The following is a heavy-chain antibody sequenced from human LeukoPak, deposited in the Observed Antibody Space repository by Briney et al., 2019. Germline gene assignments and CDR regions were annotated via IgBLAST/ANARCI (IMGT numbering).Heavy chain of an antibody. CDR1: GYSFTTYW. CDR2: IYPGDSDT. J-gene: IGHJ4*02. D-gene: IGHD3-22*01. V-gene: IGHV5-51*01. CDR3: ARHPPYDSSGYIDY. Sequence: GESLKISCKVSGYSFTTYWIGWVRQLPGKGLEWMGIIYPGDSDTKYGPSFQGQVTISADKPISTAYLQWSSLKASDTAMYYCARHPPYDSSGYIDYWGQGTLVTVSS.